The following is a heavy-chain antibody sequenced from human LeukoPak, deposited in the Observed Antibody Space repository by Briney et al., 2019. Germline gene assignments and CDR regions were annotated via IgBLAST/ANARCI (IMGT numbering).Heavy chain of an antibody. CDR3: AKGGRDGYISYFDY. J-gene: IGHJ4*02. Sequence: GGSLRLSCAASGFTLSSYAMSWVRQAPGKGLEWVSAISGSGGSTYYADSVKGRFTISRDNSKNTLYLQMNSLRAEDTAVYYCAKGGRDGYISYFDYWGQGTLVTVSS. V-gene: IGHV3-23*01. CDR2: ISGSGGST. CDR1: GFTLSSYA. D-gene: IGHD5-24*01.